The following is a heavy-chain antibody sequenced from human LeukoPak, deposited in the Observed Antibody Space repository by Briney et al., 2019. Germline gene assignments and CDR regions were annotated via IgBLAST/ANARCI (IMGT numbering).Heavy chain of an antibody. CDR1: GFTFSTYA. Sequence: GGSLRLSCATSGFTFSTYAMNWVRQAPGKGLEWVSTISGSGGNTYYADSVKGRFTISRDNSKNMLYLQMNSLRAEDTAVYYCAKDRQWELLGFDYWGQGTLVTVSS. J-gene: IGHJ4*02. V-gene: IGHV3-23*01. CDR3: AKDRQWELLGFDY. CDR2: ISGSGGNT. D-gene: IGHD1-26*01.